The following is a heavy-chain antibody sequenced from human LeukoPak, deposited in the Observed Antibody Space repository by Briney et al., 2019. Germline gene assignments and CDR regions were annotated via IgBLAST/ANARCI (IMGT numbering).Heavy chain of an antibody. CDR2: ISWNSGTI. J-gene: IGHJ1*01. CDR3: ARAYKDRSLAGKKEFFQH. D-gene: IGHD6-19*01. V-gene: IGHV3-9*01. Sequence: GGSLRLSCAASGLTFDNYAMNWVRQVPGKGLEWISLISWNSGTIGYADSVKGRFTISRDNANNFLYLQMNSLRAEDTALYYCARAYKDRSLAGKKEFFQHWGQGTLITVSS. CDR1: GLTFDNYA.